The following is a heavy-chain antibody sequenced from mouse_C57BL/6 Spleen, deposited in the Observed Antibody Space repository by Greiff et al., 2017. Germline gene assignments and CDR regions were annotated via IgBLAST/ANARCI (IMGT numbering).Heavy chain of an antibody. J-gene: IGHJ4*01. D-gene: IGHD2-4*01. V-gene: IGHV1-61*01. CDR1: GYTFTSYW. Sequence: QVQLQQPGAELVRPGSSVKLSCKASGYTFTSYWMDWVKQRPGQGLEWIGNIYPSDSETHYNQKFKDKATLTVDKSSSTAYMQLSSLTSEDSAVYYCARGSIYYDYLYAMDYWGQGTSVTVSS. CDR2: IYPSDSET. CDR3: ARGSIYYDYLYAMDY.